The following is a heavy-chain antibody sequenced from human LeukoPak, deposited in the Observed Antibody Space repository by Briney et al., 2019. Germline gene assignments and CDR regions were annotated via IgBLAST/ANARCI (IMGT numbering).Heavy chain of an antibody. CDR1: GDSISTYY. V-gene: IGHV4-59*01. Sequence: PETLSLTCTVSGDSISTYYWSWIRRPPGKGLEWIGYMYYSGSTNYNPSLKSRVTISLDTPKNQFSLRLNSVTAADTAVYYCARGVAGYGPYDYWGQGTLVTVSS. CDR3: ARGVAGYGPYDY. CDR2: MYYSGST. J-gene: IGHJ4*02. D-gene: IGHD5-12*01.